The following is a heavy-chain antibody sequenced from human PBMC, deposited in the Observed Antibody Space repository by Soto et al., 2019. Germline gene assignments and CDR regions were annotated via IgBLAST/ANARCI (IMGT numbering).Heavy chain of an antibody. CDR1: GFTFSSYG. J-gene: IGHJ4*02. Sequence: GGSLRLSCAASGFTFSSYGMHWVRQAPGKGLEWVAVISYDGSNKHYTDSVKGRFTISRDNSKNTLYLQMNSLRAEDSAVYYCARIYDGRGYSSVAYWGQGT. CDR3: ARIYDGRGYSSVAY. D-gene: IGHD3-22*01. V-gene: IGHV3-30*03. CDR2: ISYDGSNK.